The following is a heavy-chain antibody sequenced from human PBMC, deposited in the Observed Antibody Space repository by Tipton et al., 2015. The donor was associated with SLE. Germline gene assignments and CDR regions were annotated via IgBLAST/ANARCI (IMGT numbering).Heavy chain of an antibody. CDR1: GGSISSGSYY. V-gene: IGHV4-61*09. CDR3: ARCRRAAFDI. CDR2: IYHTGST. Sequence: TLSLTCTVSGGSISSGSYYWSWIRQSPGKGLEWIGHIYHTGSTTYNPSLKSRLAISLDTSRTQFSLKLRSVTAADTAVYYCARCRRAAFDIWGQGTMVTVSS. J-gene: IGHJ3*02.